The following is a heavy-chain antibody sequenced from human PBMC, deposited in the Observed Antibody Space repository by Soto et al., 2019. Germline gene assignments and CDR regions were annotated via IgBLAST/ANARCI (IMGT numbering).Heavy chain of an antibody. CDR2: ISPYNGKT. V-gene: IGHV1-18*04. J-gene: IGHJ4*02. Sequence: ASVKVSCKASGYTFTTHGSSWVRQAPEQGLEWMGWISPYNGKTTYAQKVQGRVTMPTDTSTSTSYMEMRGLRSDDTAVYYCARVDDYVWGSFRPWGQGTQVTVSS. D-gene: IGHD3-16*02. CDR1: GYTFTTHG. CDR3: ARVDDYVWGSFRP.